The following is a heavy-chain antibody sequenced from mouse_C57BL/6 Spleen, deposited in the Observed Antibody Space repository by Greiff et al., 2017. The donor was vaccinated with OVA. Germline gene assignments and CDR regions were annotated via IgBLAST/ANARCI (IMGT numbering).Heavy chain of an antibody. Sequence: EVQLQQSGPELVKPGASVKISCKASGYTFTDYYMNWVKQSHGKSLKWIGDINPNNGGTSYNQKFKGKATLTVDKSSSTAYMELRSLTSEDSAVYYCARLGLGRAFAYWGQGTLVTVSA. CDR1: GYTFTDYY. D-gene: IGHD4-1*01. J-gene: IGHJ3*01. CDR3: ARLGLGRAFAY. V-gene: IGHV1-26*01. CDR2: INPNNGGT.